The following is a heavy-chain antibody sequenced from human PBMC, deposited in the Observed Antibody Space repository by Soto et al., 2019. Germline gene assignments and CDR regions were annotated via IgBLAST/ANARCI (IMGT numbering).Heavy chain of an antibody. CDR3: ARDMSNGGRLDV. Sequence: GGSLRLSCAASGFTFSSYAMHWVRQAPGKGLEWVAVISYDGSNKYYADSVKGRFTISRDNSKNTLYLQMNSLRAEDTAVYYCARDMSNGGRLDVWRQGTTVTVSS. CDR2: ISYDGSNK. V-gene: IGHV3-30-3*01. CDR1: GFTFSSYA. D-gene: IGHD2-15*01. J-gene: IGHJ6*02.